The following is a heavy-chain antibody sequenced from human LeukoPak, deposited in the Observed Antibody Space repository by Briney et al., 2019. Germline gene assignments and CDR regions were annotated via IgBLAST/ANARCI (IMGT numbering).Heavy chain of an antibody. Sequence: PSETLSLTCAVYGGSFSGYYWSWIRQPPGKGLEWIGEINHSGSTNYNPSLKSRVTISVDTSKNQFSLKLSSVTAADTAVYYCARDLIINYGIDYWGQGTLVTVSS. CDR1: GGSFSGYY. J-gene: IGHJ4*02. CDR2: INHSGST. V-gene: IGHV4-34*01. D-gene: IGHD4-17*01. CDR3: ARDLIINYGIDY.